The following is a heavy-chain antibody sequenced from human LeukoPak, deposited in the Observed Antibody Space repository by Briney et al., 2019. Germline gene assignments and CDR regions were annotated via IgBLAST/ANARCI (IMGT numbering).Heavy chain of an antibody. J-gene: IGHJ4*02. CDR2: ISYDGSNK. Sequence: GGSLRLSYAASGFNSSTYAMHWVRQAPGKGLEWVAVISYDGSNKYYADSVKGRFTISRDNSKNTLYLQMNSLRAEDTAVYNCARDPYSSAHFDYWGQGTLVTVSS. V-gene: IGHV3-30-3*01. D-gene: IGHD6-19*01. CDR1: GFNSSTYA. CDR3: ARDPYSSAHFDY.